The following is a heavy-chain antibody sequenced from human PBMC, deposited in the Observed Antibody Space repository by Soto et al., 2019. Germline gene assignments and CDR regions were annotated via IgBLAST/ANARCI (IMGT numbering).Heavy chain of an antibody. D-gene: IGHD2-2*01. J-gene: IGHJ5*02. V-gene: IGHV3-15*07. CDR2: IKSKVDGGTT. CDR1: GFTVGSAW. Sequence: EVQLVESGGGLVKPGGSLRLGCEVSGFTVGSAWMNWVRQAPGKGLVWVCRIKSKVDGGTTDYAEPVKGRFTIPIDDSKNTLYMPMESLKTEVTAVYYCTTSPQRARTEGMASTCGQGTLVTVAS. CDR3: TTSPQRARTEGMAST.